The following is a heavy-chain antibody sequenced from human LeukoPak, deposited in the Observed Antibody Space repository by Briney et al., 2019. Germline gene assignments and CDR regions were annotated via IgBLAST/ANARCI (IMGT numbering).Heavy chain of an antibody. CDR3: ARDGQYCGTTSCPWDYYYMDV. J-gene: IGHJ6*03. D-gene: IGHD2-2*01. V-gene: IGHV1-2*02. Sequence: ASVKVSCKASGYTFTGYYMHWVRQAPGQGLEWMGWINPNSGRTNYAQKFQGRVTMTRDTSVSTAYMELSSLTSDDTAVYYCARDGQYCGTTSCPWDYYYMDVWGKGTTVTVSS. CDR1: GYTFTGYY. CDR2: INPNSGRT.